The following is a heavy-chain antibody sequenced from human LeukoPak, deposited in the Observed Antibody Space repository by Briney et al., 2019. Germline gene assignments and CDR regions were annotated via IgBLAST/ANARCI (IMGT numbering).Heavy chain of an antibody. Sequence: GGSLRLSCAASGFTFDDYAMHWVRQAPGKGLEWVSLISGDGGSTYYADSVKGRFTISRDNSKNSPYLQMNSLRTEDTALYYCARTSGWYNWFDPWGQGTLVTVSS. D-gene: IGHD6-19*01. CDR1: GFTFDDYA. J-gene: IGHJ5*02. CDR3: ARTSGWYNWFDP. CDR2: ISGDGGST. V-gene: IGHV3-43*02.